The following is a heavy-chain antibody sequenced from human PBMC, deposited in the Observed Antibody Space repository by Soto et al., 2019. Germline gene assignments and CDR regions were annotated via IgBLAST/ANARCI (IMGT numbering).Heavy chain of an antibody. Sequence: LETLSLTCIVSGGSIGGYYWSWIRQTPGKGLEWIGYIYYSGSTNYNPSLKSRVTILVDTSKNQFSLKLSSVTAADTAVYYCARVRTYYDFWSGFPPREYYFDYWGQGTLVTVSS. D-gene: IGHD3-3*01. CDR1: GGSIGGYY. CDR2: IYYSGST. J-gene: IGHJ4*02. CDR3: ARVRTYYDFWSGFPPREYYFDY. V-gene: IGHV4-59*01.